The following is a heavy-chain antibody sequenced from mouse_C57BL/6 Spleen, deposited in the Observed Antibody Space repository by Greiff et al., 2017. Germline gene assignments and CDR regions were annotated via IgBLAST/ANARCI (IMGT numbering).Heavy chain of an antibody. CDR2: ISSGGSYT. Sequence: EVNLVESGGDLVKPGGSLKLSCAASGFTFSSYGMSWVRQTPDKRLEWVATISSGGSYTYYPDSVKGRFTISRDNAKNTLYLQMSSLKSEDTAMYYCARQNLYAMDYWGQGTSVTVSS. J-gene: IGHJ4*01. CDR1: GFTFSSYG. V-gene: IGHV5-6*01. CDR3: ARQNLYAMDY.